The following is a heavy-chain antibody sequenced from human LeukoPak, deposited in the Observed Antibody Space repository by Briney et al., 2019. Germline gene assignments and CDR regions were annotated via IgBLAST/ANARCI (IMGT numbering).Heavy chain of an antibody. CDR1: GFTFSSYA. CDR3: AKSDSYGYTSN. D-gene: IGHD5-18*01. J-gene: IGHJ4*02. CDR2: ISGSGGST. V-gene: IGHV3-23*01. Sequence: GGSPRLSCAASGFTFSSYAMSWVRQAPGKGLEWVSAISGSGGSTYYADSVKGRFTISRDNSKNTLYLQMNSLRAEDTAVYYCAKSDSYGYTSNWGQGTLVTVSS.